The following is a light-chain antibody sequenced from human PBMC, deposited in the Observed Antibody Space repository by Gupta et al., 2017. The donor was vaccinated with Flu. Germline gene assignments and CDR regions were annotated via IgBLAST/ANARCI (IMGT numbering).Light chain of an antibody. J-gene: IGKJ2*01. CDR1: QNVLYSSNNKNY. Sequence: DLVMTQSPDSLAVSLGERATINCKSSQNVLYSSNNKNYLAWYQQKPGQPPKLLIDWASTRESGVPDRFSGSGSGTDFTLTISSRQAEDVAVYYCQQYDSTPLTFGQGTRLEIK. CDR3: QQYDSTPLT. CDR2: WAS. V-gene: IGKV4-1*01.